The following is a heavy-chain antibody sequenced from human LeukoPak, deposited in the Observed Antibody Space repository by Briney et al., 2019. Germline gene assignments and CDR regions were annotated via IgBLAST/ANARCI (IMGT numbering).Heavy chain of an antibody. CDR1: GFTFSSYW. D-gene: IGHD3-22*01. V-gene: IGHV3-7*01. CDR3: ARDFTRRGDGYDSRNWYFDL. J-gene: IGHJ2*01. Sequence: GGSLRLSCAVSGFTFSSYWMTWVRQAPGKGLEWVATIKEDGSEGYYVDSVKGRFTISRDNAKSSLYLQMNSLRDEDTAVYYCARDFTRRGDGYDSRNWYFDLWGRGTLVTVSS. CDR2: IKEDGSEG.